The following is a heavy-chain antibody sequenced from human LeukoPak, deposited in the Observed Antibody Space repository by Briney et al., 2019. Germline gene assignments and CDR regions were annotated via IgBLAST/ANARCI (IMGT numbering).Heavy chain of an antibody. J-gene: IGHJ4*02. CDR3: ARDYLLYDTSGYYYLLRY. V-gene: IGHV1-2*02. CDR2: INPNSGGT. CDR1: GYSFTGYY. Sequence: ASVKVSCKASGYSFTGYYMHWVRQAPGQGLEWMGWINPNSGGTGYAQKFQGRVTMTRDTSISTAYMGLSRLRSDDTAVYYCARDYLLYDTSGYYYLLRYWGQGTLVTVSS. D-gene: IGHD3-22*01.